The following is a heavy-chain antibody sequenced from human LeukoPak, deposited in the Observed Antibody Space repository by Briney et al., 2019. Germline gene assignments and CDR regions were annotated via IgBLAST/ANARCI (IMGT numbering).Heavy chain of an antibody. J-gene: IGHJ4*02. V-gene: IGHV4-31*03. CDR3: ARVPSYSRNYYDSSGSYYFDY. CDR1: GGSLSSGSYY. CDR2: IYYSGST. Sequence: PSQTLSLTCIVSGGSLSSGSYYWSWIRQHPGTGLEWIGYIYYSGSTYYNPSLKSRVTISVDTSKNQFSLKLSSVTAADTAVYYCARVPSYSRNYYDSSGSYYFDYWGQGTLVTVSS. D-gene: IGHD3-22*01.